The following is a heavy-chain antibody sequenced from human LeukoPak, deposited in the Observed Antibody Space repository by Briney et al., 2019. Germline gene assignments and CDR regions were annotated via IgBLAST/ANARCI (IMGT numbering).Heavy chain of an antibody. CDR2: TSSDLNVK. D-gene: IGHD3-10*01. J-gene: IGHJ4*02. CDR1: GFTFSNYV. CDR3: AREGCYGSGSPPSLYFDY. V-gene: IGHV3-30-3*01. Sequence: PGGSLGLSCAASGFTFSNYVIHWVRQAPGKGLEWVAVTSSDLNVKLYADSVKGRFTISRDNSRSTLYLQMNSLRPEDTAIYYCAREGCYGSGSPPSLYFDYWGQGTLVTVSS.